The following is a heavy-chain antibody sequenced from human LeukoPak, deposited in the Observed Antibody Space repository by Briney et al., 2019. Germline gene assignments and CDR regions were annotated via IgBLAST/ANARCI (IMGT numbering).Heavy chain of an antibody. J-gene: IGHJ5*02. Sequence: SETLSLTCTVSGDSIGGFYWSWIRQPPGKGLEWIAYIHYTGNTKYNPSLKSRVTISVDTSKNQCSLEVNSVTAADTAVYYCARHGGSSSSRSSFDPWGQGSLVTVSS. CDR3: ARHGGSSSSRSSFDP. D-gene: IGHD1-26*01. CDR1: GDSIGGFY. CDR2: IHYTGNT. V-gene: IGHV4-59*08.